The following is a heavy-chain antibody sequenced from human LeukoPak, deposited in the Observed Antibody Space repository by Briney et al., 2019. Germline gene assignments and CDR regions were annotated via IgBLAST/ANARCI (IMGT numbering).Heavy chain of an antibody. J-gene: IGHJ6*02. V-gene: IGHV3-48*03. CDR1: GFTFSSYE. CDR2: ISSSGSTI. CDR3: ARDLGSSWQLLINYYGMDV. D-gene: IGHD6-13*01. Sequence: GGSLRLSCAASGFTFSSYEMNWVRQAPGKGLEWVSYISSSGSTIYYADSVKGRFTISRDNAKNSLYLQMNSLRAEDTAVYYCARDLGSSWQLLINYYGMDVWGQGTTVTASS.